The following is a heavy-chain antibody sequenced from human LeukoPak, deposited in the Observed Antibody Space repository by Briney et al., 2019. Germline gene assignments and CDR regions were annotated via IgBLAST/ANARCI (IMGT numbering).Heavy chain of an antibody. CDR1: GGSTSSHY. Sequence: ETVSLTCTVSGGSTSSHYWSWIGQPPGKGLEWIAKIYYSGSTNYNSSLKRRVTISVDTSNNQSSLKLTSVTAADTAVYYCARDTVTTMGTFDYWGQGTLVTVSS. J-gene: IGHJ4*02. V-gene: IGHV4-59*11. CDR3: ARDTVTTMGTFDY. D-gene: IGHD4-17*01. CDR2: IYYSGST.